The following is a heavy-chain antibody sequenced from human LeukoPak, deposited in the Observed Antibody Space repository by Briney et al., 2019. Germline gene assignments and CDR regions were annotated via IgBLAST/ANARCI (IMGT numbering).Heavy chain of an antibody. V-gene: IGHV1-18*01. CDR1: GYTFISYG. CDR2: NSAYNGNT. CDR3: ARALGGELPDY. J-gene: IGHJ4*02. D-gene: IGHD1-26*01. Sequence: ASVKVSCKASGYTFISYGISWVRQAPGQGLEWMGWNSAYNGNTNYAQKLQGRVTMTTETSTRTAYMELRSLRSDDTAVYYCARALGGELPDYWGQGTLVTVSS.